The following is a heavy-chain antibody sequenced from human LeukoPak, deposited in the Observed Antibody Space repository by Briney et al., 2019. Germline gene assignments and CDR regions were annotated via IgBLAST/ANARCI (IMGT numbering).Heavy chain of an antibody. CDR3: ARDPIVGDTGGGDY. CDR1: GFTFSSYW. V-gene: IGHV3-7*01. D-gene: IGHD1-26*01. J-gene: IGHJ4*02. CDR2: INGDGSIE. Sequence: GRPLRLSCAASGFTFSSYWMTWVRQAPGEGLEWVSNINGDGSIENYVHSVRGRFSIFRDNAKDALYLQMNSLRVDDTAIYYCARDPIVGDTGGGDYWGQGTLVTVSS.